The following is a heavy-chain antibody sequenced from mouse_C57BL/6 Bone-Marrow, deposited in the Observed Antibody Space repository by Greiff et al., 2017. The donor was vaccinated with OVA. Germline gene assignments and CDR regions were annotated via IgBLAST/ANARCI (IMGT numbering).Heavy chain of an antibody. D-gene: IGHD2-1*01. CDR3: ARSYGNSFAY. J-gene: IGHJ3*01. CDR2: INPSNGGT. Sequence: QVQLQQPGTELVKPGASVKLSCKASGYTFTSYWLHWVKQRLGQGLEWIGNINPSNGGTNYNEKFKRKATLTVDKSSSTAYMQLSSLTAEDAAVYYGARSYGNSFAYWGQGTLVTVSA. CDR1: GYTFTSYW. V-gene: IGHV1-53*01.